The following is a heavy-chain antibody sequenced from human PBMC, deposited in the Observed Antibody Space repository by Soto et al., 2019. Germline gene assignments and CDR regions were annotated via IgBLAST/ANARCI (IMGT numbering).Heavy chain of an antibody. CDR3: ARSPFLECN. D-gene: IGHD3-3*02. J-gene: IGHJ4*02. Sequence: GGSLRLSCAASGFTFSAYEMDWVRQAPGKGLEWVPYISSSGNTIYYADSVKGRFTISRDNAKNSLFLQMNSLRVEDTAFYYCARSPFLECNWAQGTLVTVSS. CDR2: ISSSGNTI. CDR1: GFTFSAYE. V-gene: IGHV3-48*03.